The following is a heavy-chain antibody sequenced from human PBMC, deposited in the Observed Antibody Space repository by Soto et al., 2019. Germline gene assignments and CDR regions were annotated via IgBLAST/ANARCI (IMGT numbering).Heavy chain of an antibody. Sequence: GGSLRLSCASSGFTFSSYAMHWVRQAPGKGLEWVAVISYDGSNKYYADSVKGRFTISRDNSKNTLYLQMNSLRAEDTAVYYCARDLPTDGYNNPYYYYGMDVWGQGTTVTVSS. J-gene: IGHJ6*02. CDR2: ISYDGSNK. CDR1: GFTFSSYA. V-gene: IGHV3-30-3*01. CDR3: ARDLPTDGYNNPYYYYGMDV. D-gene: IGHD5-12*01.